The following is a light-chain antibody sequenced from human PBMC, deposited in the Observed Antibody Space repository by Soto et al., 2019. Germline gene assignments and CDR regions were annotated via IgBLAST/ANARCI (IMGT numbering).Light chain of an antibody. Sequence: QSALTQLPSASVSPGQSVTISCTGTSSVVGGYNYVFWYQQHPGKAPKLMIYEVSKRPSRVPDRFSGSKSGNTASLTVSGLQAEDEADYYCSSYAGSNNLVFGTGTKVTVL. CDR2: EVS. J-gene: IGLJ1*01. V-gene: IGLV2-8*01. CDR3: SSYAGSNNLV. CDR1: SSVVGGYNY.